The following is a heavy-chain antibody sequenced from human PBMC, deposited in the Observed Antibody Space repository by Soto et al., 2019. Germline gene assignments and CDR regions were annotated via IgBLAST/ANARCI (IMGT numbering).Heavy chain of an antibody. J-gene: IGHJ4*02. CDR3: ARASGPSGFDY. CDR2: ISYSGST. V-gene: IGHV4-30-4*01. Sequence: SETLSLTCSVSGGSISSGDSYWSWIRQPPMKGLEWIGYISYSGSTSYNVSLKSRVSISVDTSKNQFSLKLSSVTAADTAVYYCARASGPSGFDYWGQGTLVTVSS. CDR1: GGSISSGDSY. D-gene: IGHD3-3*01.